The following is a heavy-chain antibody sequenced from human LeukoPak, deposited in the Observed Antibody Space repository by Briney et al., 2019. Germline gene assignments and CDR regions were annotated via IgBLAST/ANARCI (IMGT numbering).Heavy chain of an antibody. CDR2: IYYSGST. D-gene: IGHD2-2*02. J-gene: IGHJ5*02. CDR3: ARQVVPYCSSTSCYNGWFDP. V-gene: IGHV4-39*01. Sequence: SETLSLTCTVSGGSISSSSYYWGWIRQPPGKGQEWIGSIYYSGSTYYNPSLKSRVTISVDTSKNQFSLKLSSVTAADTAVYYCARQVVPYCSSTSCYNGWFDPWGQGTLVTVSS. CDR1: GGSISSSSYY.